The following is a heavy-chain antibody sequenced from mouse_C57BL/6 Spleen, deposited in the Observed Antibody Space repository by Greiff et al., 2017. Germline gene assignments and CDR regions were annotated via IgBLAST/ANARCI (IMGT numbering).Heavy chain of an antibody. Sequence: QVQLQQPGAELVKPGASVKLSCKASGYTFTSYWMHWVKQRPGQGLEWIGMIHPNSGSTNYNEKFKSKATLTVDKSSSTAYMQLSSLTSADSAVYYCARFITTVVADYWGQGTTLTVSS. CDR1: GYTFTSYW. CDR3: ARFITTVVADY. D-gene: IGHD1-1*01. CDR2: IHPNSGST. V-gene: IGHV1-64*01. J-gene: IGHJ2*01.